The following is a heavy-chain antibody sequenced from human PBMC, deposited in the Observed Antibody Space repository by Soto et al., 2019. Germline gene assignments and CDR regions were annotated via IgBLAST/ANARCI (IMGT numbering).Heavy chain of an antibody. CDR2: ISAYNGNT. V-gene: IGHV1-18*01. D-gene: IGHD4-17*01. Sequence: ASVKVSCKASGYTFTSYGMSWVRQAPGQGLEWTGWISAYNGNTNYAQKLQGRVTMTTDTSTSTAYMELRSLRYDDTAVYYCARTRRDDGDENWFDQWGQGTLVTVYS. J-gene: IGHJ5*02. CDR3: ARTRRDDGDENWFDQ. CDR1: GYTFTSYG.